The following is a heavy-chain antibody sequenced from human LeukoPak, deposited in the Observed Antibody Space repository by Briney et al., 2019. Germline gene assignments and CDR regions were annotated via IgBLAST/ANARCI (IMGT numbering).Heavy chain of an antibody. CDR2: IKADGSEK. D-gene: IGHD3-10*01. CDR1: GFSFNTYW. J-gene: IGHJ4*02. V-gene: IGHV3-7*01. Sequence: GGSLRLSCVASGFSFNTYWXXXXXXXXXXXXXXXANIKADGSEKKYVDSVKXRXTXXXXXXKXSVYLQMNSLRVEDTAVYYCATSVPGFGESLNYWGQGTLVTVSS. CDR3: ATSVPGFGESLNY.